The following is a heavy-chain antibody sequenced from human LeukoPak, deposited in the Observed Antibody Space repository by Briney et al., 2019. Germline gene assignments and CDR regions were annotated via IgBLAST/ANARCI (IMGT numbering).Heavy chain of an antibody. V-gene: IGHV4-34*01. D-gene: IGHD3-22*01. CDR1: GGSFSGYY. J-gene: IGHJ4*02. CDR2: INHSGST. CDR3: ARGFSSPFRYYYDSSRKYYFDY. Sequence: SETLSLTCAVYGGSFSGYYWSWIRQPPGKGLEWIGEINHSGSTNYNPSLKSRVTISVDTSKNQFSLKLSSVTAADTAVYYCARGFSSPFRYYYDSSRKYYFDYWGQGTLVTVSS.